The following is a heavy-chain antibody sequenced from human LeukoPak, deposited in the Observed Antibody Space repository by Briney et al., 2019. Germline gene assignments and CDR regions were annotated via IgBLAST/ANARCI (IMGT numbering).Heavy chain of an antibody. D-gene: IGHD2-2*01. Sequence: ASVKVSCKASGYTFTSYDINWVRQATGQGLEWMGWMNPNSGNTGYAQKFQGRVTITRNTSISTAYMELSSLRSDDTAVYYCARALDCSSTSCYFSSDYWGQGTLVTVSS. J-gene: IGHJ4*02. CDR1: GYTFTSYD. CDR3: ARALDCSSTSCYFSSDY. V-gene: IGHV1-8*03. CDR2: MNPNSGNT.